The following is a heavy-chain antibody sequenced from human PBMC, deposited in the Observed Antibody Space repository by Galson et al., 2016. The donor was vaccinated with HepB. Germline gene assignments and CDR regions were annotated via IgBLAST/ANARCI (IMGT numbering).Heavy chain of an antibody. V-gene: IGHV3-30-3*01. Sequence: SLRLSCAASGITFSSYAMHWVRQAPGKGLEWVAVISYDGSNKYYADSVKGRFTIFRDNSKNTLYLQMNSLRAEDTAVYYCARGPLTVNTYCCWFDPWGQGTLVTVSS. J-gene: IGHJ5*02. CDR3: ARGPLTVNTYCCWFDP. CDR1: GITFSSYA. CDR2: ISYDGSNK. D-gene: IGHD4-17*01.